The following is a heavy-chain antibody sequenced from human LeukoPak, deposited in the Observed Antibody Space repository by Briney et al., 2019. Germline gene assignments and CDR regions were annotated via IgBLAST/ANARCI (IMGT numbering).Heavy chain of an antibody. V-gene: IGHV4-34*01. D-gene: IGHD2-2*02. J-gene: IGHJ4*02. CDR2: INHSGST. Sequence: SETPSLTCAVYGGSFSGYYWSWIRQPPGKGLEWIGEINHSGSTNYNPSLKSRVTISVDTSKNQFSLKLSSVTAADTAVYYCARLGWGAPAAILFDYWGQGTLVTVSS. CDR1: GGSFSGYY. CDR3: ARLGWGAPAAILFDY.